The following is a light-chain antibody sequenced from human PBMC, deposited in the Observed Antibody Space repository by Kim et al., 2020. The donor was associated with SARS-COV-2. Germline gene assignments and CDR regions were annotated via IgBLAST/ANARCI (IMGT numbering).Light chain of an antibody. CDR1: QSVSSN. CDR2: GAS. CDR3: QQYNNRYT. J-gene: IGKJ2*01. V-gene: IGKV3-15*01. Sequence: LSVSPGEEATLSCRASQSVSSNLPWYQQNPGQAPRLLIYGASIRAAGIPARFSGSGSGTEFTLTITSLQSEDFAVYYCQQYNNRYTFGQGTKLEI.